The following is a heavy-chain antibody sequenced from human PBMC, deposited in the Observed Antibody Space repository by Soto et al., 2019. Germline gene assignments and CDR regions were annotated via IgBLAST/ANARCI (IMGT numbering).Heavy chain of an antibody. J-gene: IGHJ4*02. Sequence: ASVEVSCKXSGYNFNTFDIYWVRQATGHGLEWMGWMNPNSGNTGYAQELRGRVTMTRNTSNTTAYMELTSLTSDDTGVYYWAGGNFRYWGQGTLVTVSS. CDR3: AGGNFRY. CDR2: MNPNSGNT. V-gene: IGHV1-8*02. CDR1: GYNFNTFD.